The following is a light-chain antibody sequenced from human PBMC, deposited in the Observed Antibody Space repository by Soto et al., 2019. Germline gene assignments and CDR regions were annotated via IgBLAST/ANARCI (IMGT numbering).Light chain of an antibody. V-gene: IGLV2-18*02. CDR3: SSYTTSTTYV. CDR1: SSDVGSYNR. CDR2: EVS. Sequence: QSVLTQPPSVSGSPGQSVTISCTGTSSDVGSYNRVSWYQQPPGTAPKLMIYEVSNRPSGVPDRFSGSKSDNTASLTISGFQAEDEADYYCSSYTTSTTYVFGTGTKAPS. J-gene: IGLJ1*01.